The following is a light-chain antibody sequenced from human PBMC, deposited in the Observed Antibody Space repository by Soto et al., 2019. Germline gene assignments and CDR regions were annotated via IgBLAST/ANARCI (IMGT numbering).Light chain of an antibody. Sequence: EIVLTQSPGTLSLSPGERATLSCRASQSVSSNYLAWYQQKPGQAPRLLIFGASYRATGIPDRFTGSGSRTDFTLTISRLEPEDFAVYYCQQYGTSPYIFGQGTKLEIQ. J-gene: IGKJ2*01. CDR3: QQYGTSPYI. CDR2: GAS. V-gene: IGKV3-20*01. CDR1: QSVSSNY.